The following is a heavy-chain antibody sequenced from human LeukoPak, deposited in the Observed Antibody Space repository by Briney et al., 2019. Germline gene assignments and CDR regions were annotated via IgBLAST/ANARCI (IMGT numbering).Heavy chain of an antibody. CDR2: IWYDGSNK. J-gene: IGHJ4*02. Sequence: GGSLRLSCAASGFTFSSYGMHWVRQAPGKGLEWVAVIWYDGSNKYYADCVKGRFTISRDNSKNTLYLQMNSLRAEDTAVYYCARDEGSYGYSVAFDYWGQGTLVTVSS. D-gene: IGHD5-18*01. CDR3: ARDEGSYGYSVAFDY. V-gene: IGHV3-33*01. CDR1: GFTFSSYG.